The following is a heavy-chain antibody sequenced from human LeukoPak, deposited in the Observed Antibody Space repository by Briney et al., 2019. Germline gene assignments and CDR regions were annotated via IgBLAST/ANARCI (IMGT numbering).Heavy chain of an antibody. CDR2: INPSGGST. Sequence: ASVKVSCKASGYTFTSYNMHWVRQGPGQGLEWMGIINPSGGSTSYAQKFQGRATMTRDTSTSTVYMELSSLRSEDTAVYYCARVTTPYYYYYMDVWGKGTTVTVSS. CDR1: GYTFTSYN. V-gene: IGHV1-46*03. CDR3: ARVTTPYYYYYMDV. D-gene: IGHD2-15*01. J-gene: IGHJ6*03.